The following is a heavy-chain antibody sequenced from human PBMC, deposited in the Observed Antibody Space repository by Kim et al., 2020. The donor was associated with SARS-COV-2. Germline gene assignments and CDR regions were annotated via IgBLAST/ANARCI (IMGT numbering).Heavy chain of an antibody. D-gene: IGHD3-10*01. CDR2: IYSGGST. V-gene: IGHV3-53*01. J-gene: IGHJ4*02. Sequence: GGSLRLSCAASGFTVSSNYMSWVRQAPGKGLEWVSVIYSGGSTYSADSVKGRFTISRDNSKNTMYLQINSLRAEDTAVYYCAREVRGVYYFDYWGQGTLVTVSS. CDR1: GFTVSSNY. CDR3: AREVRGVYYFDY.